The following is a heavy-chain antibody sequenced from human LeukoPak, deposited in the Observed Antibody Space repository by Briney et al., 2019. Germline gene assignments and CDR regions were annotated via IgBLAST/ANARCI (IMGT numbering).Heavy chain of an antibody. Sequence: GRSLRLSCAASGFTFSCYGMHWVRQAPGKGLEWVAVISYDGSNKYYADSVKGRFTISRDNSKNTLYLQMNSLRAEDTAVYYCAKDRPVWSGYYFDYWGQGTLVTVSS. J-gene: IGHJ4*02. V-gene: IGHV3-30*18. CDR2: ISYDGSNK. D-gene: IGHD3-3*01. CDR3: AKDRPVWSGYYFDY. CDR1: GFTFSCYG.